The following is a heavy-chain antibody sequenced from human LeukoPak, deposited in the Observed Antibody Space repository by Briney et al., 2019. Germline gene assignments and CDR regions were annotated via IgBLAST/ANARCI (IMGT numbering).Heavy chain of an antibody. Sequence: SETLSLTCAVSGYSISSAFYWGWIRQSPGRGLEWIGTIHYSGSTSYNPSLKSRVTISVDTSKNQFSLKLRSVTAADTAVYYCARGFRGDNFDYWGQGTLVTVSS. CDR2: IHYSGST. V-gene: IGHV4-38-2*01. CDR1: GYSISSAFY. J-gene: IGHJ4*02. CDR3: ARGFRGDNFDY. D-gene: IGHD7-27*01.